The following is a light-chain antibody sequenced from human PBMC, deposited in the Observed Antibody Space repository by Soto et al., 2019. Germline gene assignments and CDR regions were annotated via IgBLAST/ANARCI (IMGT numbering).Light chain of an antibody. Sequence: EIVLTQSPGTLSLSPGERATLSCRASQSVSSNLAWYQQKPGQAPSLLIYGASTRATGTPARFSGGGSGTDFTLTISRLEPEDFAVYYCQQYGSSPLFGQGTKVDIK. J-gene: IGKJ1*01. CDR1: QSVSSN. CDR2: GAS. V-gene: IGKV3-20*01. CDR3: QQYGSSPL.